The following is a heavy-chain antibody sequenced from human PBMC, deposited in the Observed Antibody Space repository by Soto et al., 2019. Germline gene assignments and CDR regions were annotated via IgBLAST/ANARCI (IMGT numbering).Heavy chain of an antibody. J-gene: IGHJ6*02. CDR1: GFTFSSYA. V-gene: IGHV3-30-3*01. Sequence: GGSLRLSCAASGFTFSSYAMHWVRQAPGKGLEWVAVISYDGSNKYYADSVKGRFTISRDNSKNTLYLQMNSLRAEDTAVYYCAREGHSRFLEWLSRTYYYYYGMDVWGQGTTVTVSS. CDR2: ISYDGSNK. D-gene: IGHD3-3*01. CDR3: AREGHSRFLEWLSRTYYYYYGMDV.